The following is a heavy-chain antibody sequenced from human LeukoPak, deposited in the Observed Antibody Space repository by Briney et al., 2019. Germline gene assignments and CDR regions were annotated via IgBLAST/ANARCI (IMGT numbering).Heavy chain of an antibody. CDR3: AGKNEYSYGSIFDY. CDR2: ISSSSSYI. J-gene: IGHJ4*02. CDR1: GFTFSSYS. Sequence: PGGSLRLSRAASGFTFSSYSMNWVRQAPGKGLEWVSCISSSSSYIYYADSVKGRFTISRDNDKNSMYLQMNSLRAEDTAVYYCAGKNEYSYGSIFDYWGQGTLVTVSS. V-gene: IGHV3-21*01. D-gene: IGHD5-18*01.